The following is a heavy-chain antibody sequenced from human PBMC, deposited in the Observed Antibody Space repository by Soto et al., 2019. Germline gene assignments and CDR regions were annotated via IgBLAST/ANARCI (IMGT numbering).Heavy chain of an antibody. J-gene: IGHJ4*02. V-gene: IGHV3-74*01. CDR1: GFTFSSYW. CDR3: ATSISVGGGG. CDR2: INSDGSSI. Sequence: EVHLVVSGGGLVQPGGSLRLSCAASGFTFSSYWMHWVRQAPGKGLVWVSRINSDGSSIRYADSVKGRFTISRDNAKNTLYLQMNNLRADDTAVYYCATSISVGGGGWGQGTLVTVSS. D-gene: IGHD3-16*01.